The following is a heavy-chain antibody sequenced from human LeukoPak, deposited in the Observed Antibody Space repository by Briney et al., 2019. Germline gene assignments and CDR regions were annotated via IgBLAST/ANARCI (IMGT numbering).Heavy chain of an antibody. CDR1: GGSISSYY. CDR3: ARGGDGYNYIDY. D-gene: IGHD5-24*01. CDR2: IYYSGST. V-gene: IGHV4-59*01. Sequence: SETLSLTCTVSGGSISSYYWSWIRQPPGKGLEWIGYIYYSGSTNYNPSLKSRVTISIDTSKNQFSLRLTSMTAADTAVYYCARGGDGYNYIDYWGQGTLVTVSS. J-gene: IGHJ4*02.